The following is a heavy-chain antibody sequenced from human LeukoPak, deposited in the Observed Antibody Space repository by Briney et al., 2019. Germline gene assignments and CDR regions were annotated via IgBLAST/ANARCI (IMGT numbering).Heavy chain of an antibody. CDR1: GFTFSSYW. CDR2: IKQDGSEK. Sequence: QAGGSLRLSCAASGFTFSSYWMSWVRQAPGQGLEWVANIKQDGSEKYYVDSVKGRFTISRDNAKNSLYLQMNSLRAEDTAEYYCAREGVRRGFDIWGQGTMVTVSS. V-gene: IGHV3-7*01. D-gene: IGHD2-21*01. CDR3: AREGVRRGFDI. J-gene: IGHJ3*02.